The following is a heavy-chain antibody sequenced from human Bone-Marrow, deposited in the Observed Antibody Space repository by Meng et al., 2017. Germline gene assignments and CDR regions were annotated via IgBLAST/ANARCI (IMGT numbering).Heavy chain of an antibody. J-gene: IGHJ6*02. D-gene: IGHD4-23*01. CDR2: ISGSGGST. CDR3: ANGDYGGVYYYYYGMDV. V-gene: IGHV3-23*01. Sequence: GESLKISCAASGFTFSSHAISWVRQAPGKGLEWVSAISGSGGSTYYADSVKGRFTISRDNSKNTLYLQMNSLRAEDTAVYYCANGDYGGVYYYYYGMDVWGQGTTVTVSS. CDR1: GFTFSSHA.